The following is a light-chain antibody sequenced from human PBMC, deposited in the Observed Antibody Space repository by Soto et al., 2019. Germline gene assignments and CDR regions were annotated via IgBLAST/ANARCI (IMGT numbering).Light chain of an antibody. J-gene: IGKJ3*01. CDR1: QEISNY. V-gene: IGKV1-27*01. CDR2: AAS. CDR3: QKYNSAPCT. Sequence: DIQMTQSPSSLSASVGDRVTITCRASQEISNYLAWYQQKPGKVPKLLIYAASTLQSGVPSRFSGSGSGTYCTLTSSCLQSEDVATYYCQKYNSAPCTFGPGTKVDSK.